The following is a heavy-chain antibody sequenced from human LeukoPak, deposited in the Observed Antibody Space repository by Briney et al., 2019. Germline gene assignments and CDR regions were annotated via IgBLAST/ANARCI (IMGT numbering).Heavy chain of an antibody. CDR3: ARDVWFGDYRWFDP. J-gene: IGHJ5*02. Sequence: SQTLSLTCAISGDSVSSNSVAWNWIRQSPSRGLEWLGRTYYRSKWYSDYAVSVKRRITINPDTSKNQFSLQLNSVTPEDTAVYFCARDVWFGDYRWFDPWGQGTLVIVSS. CDR1: GDSVSSNSVA. CDR2: TYYRSKWYS. V-gene: IGHV6-1*01. D-gene: IGHD3-10*01.